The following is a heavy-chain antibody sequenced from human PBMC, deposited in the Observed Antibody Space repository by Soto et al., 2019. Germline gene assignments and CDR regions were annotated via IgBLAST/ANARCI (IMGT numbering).Heavy chain of an antibody. CDR3: APDGSYAQKV. CDR2: INSDGSTT. D-gene: IGHD2-2*01. CDR1: GLNFSNTW. Sequence: RLSCTASGLNFSNTWMHWARQAPGKGLVWVSHINSDGSTTTYADSVKGRFTISRDNTKNTVYLQMNSLRADDTAVYNCAPDGSYAQKVWGQGTTGT. V-gene: IGHV3-74*03. J-gene: IGHJ6*02.